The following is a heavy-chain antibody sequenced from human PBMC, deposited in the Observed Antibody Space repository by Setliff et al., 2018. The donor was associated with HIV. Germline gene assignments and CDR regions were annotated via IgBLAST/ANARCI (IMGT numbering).Heavy chain of an antibody. J-gene: IGHJ4*02. Sequence: KASETLSLTCTVSGGSISTYYWTWIRQPPGKGLEWIGYIYTSGSTSYNPSLKSRLTISLDTSKNQFSLKLSSVTAADTAVYYCARQERYCTSADCYRYFNYWGQGTQVTVSS. D-gene: IGHD2-2*02. CDR3: ARQERYCTSADCYRYFNY. V-gene: IGHV4-4*09. CDR2: IYTSGST. CDR1: GGSISTYY.